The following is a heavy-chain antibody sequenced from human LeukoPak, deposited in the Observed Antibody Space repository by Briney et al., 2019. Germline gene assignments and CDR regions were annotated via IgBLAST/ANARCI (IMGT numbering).Heavy chain of an antibody. Sequence: ASVKVSCKASGYTFTSYGISWVRQAPGQGLEWMGWISAYNGNTNYAQKLQGRVTMTTDTSTSTAYMELRSLRSDDTAVYYCARENRLQGSYYYGMDVWGQGTTVTVSS. V-gene: IGHV1-18*01. J-gene: IGHJ6*02. CDR1: GYTFTSYG. CDR2: ISAYNGNT. CDR3: ARENRLQGSYYYGMDV. D-gene: IGHD5-24*01.